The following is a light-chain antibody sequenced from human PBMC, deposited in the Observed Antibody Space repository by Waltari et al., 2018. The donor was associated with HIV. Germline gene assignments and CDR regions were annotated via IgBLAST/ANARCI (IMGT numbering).Light chain of an antibody. Sequence: SYVLTQPPSVSVAPGKTARTTCGGNNIGSKSVHWYQQKPGQAPVMVIYDDSDRPSGFPERCSGSNSGNTATMTIIRVEAGDEADYYCQVWDSSSDHPRVFGGGTKLTVL. V-gene: IGLV3-21*04. CDR3: QVWDSSSDHPRV. J-gene: IGLJ3*02. CDR2: DDS. CDR1: NIGSKS.